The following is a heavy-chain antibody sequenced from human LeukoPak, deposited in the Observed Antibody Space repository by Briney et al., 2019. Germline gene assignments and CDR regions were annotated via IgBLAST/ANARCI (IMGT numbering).Heavy chain of an antibody. CDR2: MNPNSGNT. D-gene: IGHD3-22*01. V-gene: IGHV1-8*02. CDR3: ARGRSDYYDSSGYYY. J-gene: IGHJ4*02. Sequence: PLASVKVSCKASGYTFTGYYMHWVRQAPGQGLEWMGWMNPNSGNTGYAQKFQGRVTMTRNTSISTAYMELSSLRSEDTAVYYCARGRSDYYDSSGYYYWGQGTLVTVSS. CDR1: GYTFTGYY.